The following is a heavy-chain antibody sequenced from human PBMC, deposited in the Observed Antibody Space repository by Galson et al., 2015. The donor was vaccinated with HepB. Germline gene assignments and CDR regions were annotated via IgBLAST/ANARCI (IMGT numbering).Heavy chain of an antibody. Sequence: SLRLSFAVSGFTFSSYDMHWVRQGTGKGLEWVSTIGAAGDPYYAGSVKGRFTISRENAKNSLYLQMNSLRAGDTAVYFCVRGQLASYWYFDLWGRGTLVTVSS. CDR2: IGAAGDP. CDR3: VRGQLASYWYFDL. CDR1: GFTFSSYD. J-gene: IGHJ2*01. D-gene: IGHD1-1*01. V-gene: IGHV3-13*05.